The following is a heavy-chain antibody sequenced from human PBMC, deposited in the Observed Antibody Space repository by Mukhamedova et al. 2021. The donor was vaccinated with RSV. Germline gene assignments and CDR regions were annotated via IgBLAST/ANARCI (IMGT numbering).Heavy chain of an antibody. Sequence: VKGRFTISRDNAKNSLYLQMNSLRAEDTAVYYCARDTYLWGQGTLVTVSS. V-gene: IGHV3-21*01. D-gene: IGHD2-21*01. CDR3: ARDTYL. J-gene: IGHJ4*02.